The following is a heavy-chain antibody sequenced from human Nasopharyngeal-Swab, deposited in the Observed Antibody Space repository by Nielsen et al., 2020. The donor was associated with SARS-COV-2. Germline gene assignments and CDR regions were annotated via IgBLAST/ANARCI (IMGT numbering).Heavy chain of an antibody. CDR3: ARGLYSGSHEYFDL. Sequence: SETLSLTCAVYGGSFSGYYWSWIRQPPGKGLEWIGEINHSGSTNYNPSLKSQVTISVDTSKNQFSLKLSSVTAADTAVYYCARGLYSGSHEYFDLWGRGTLVTVSS. D-gene: IGHD1-26*01. J-gene: IGHJ2*01. V-gene: IGHV4-34*01. CDR2: INHSGST. CDR1: GGSFSGYY.